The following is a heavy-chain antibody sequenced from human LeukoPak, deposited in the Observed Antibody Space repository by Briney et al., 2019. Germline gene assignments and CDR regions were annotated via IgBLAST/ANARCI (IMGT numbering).Heavy chain of an antibody. J-gene: IGHJ4*02. CDR2: ISSSSSYM. Sequence: GGSLRLPCAASGFTFSSYSMNWVRQAPGKGLEWVSSISSSSSYMYSTDSMKGRFTISRDNAKNSLYLQMNSLRAEDTAVYYCARGDNSGWYFYYFDYWGQGTLVTVSS. CDR3: ARGDNSGWYFYYFDY. V-gene: IGHV3-21*01. D-gene: IGHD6-19*01. CDR1: GFTFSSYS.